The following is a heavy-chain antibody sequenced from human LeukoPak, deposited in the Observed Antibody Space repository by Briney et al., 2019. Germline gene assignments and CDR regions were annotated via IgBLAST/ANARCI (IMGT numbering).Heavy chain of an antibody. CDR3: ARDTVAVAAPRYYFDY. CDR2: ISYDGSNK. D-gene: IGHD6-19*01. Sequence: GGSLRLSCAASGFTFSSYAMHWVRQAPGKGLEWVAVISYDGSNKYYADSVKGRFTISRDNSKNTLYLQMNSLRAEDTAVYYCARDTVAVAAPRYYFDYWGQGTLVTVSS. V-gene: IGHV3-30-3*01. J-gene: IGHJ4*02. CDR1: GFTFSSYA.